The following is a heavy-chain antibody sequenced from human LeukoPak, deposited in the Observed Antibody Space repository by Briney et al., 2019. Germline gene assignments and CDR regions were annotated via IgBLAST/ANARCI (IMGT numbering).Heavy chain of an antibody. Sequence: GGSLRLSCAASGFTFSSYWMHCVRQAPGKGLGWVSRINSDGSSTSYADSVKGRFTISRDNAKNTLYLQMNSLRAEDTAVYYCAMGPYYYDSSGYYYWGQGTLVTVSS. J-gene: IGHJ4*02. CDR2: INSDGSST. CDR1: GFTFSSYW. D-gene: IGHD3-22*01. CDR3: AMGPYYYDSSGYYY. V-gene: IGHV3-74*01.